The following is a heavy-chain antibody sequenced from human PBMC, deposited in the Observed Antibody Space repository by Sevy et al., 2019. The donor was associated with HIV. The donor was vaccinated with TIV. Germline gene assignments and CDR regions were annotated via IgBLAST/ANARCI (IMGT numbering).Heavy chain of an antibody. J-gene: IGHJ6*02. CDR3: AKDKSIFGVARRMGTMDV. Sequence: GGSLRLSCAASGFSFGDNAMHWVRQTPGKGLEWVSSISWNSGNIGYADSVKGRFYISRDNARNSLYLQMDSLRGDDTALYYCAKDKSIFGVARRMGTMDVWGQGTTVTVSS. D-gene: IGHD3-3*01. CDR2: ISWNSGNI. V-gene: IGHV3-9*01. CDR1: GFSFGDNA.